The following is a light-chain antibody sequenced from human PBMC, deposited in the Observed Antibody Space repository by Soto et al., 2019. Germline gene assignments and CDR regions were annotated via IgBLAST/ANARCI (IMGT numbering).Light chain of an antibody. Sequence: QSALTQPPSASGSPGQSVTISCTGTSSDVGGYNYVSWYQQHPGEAPKLMIFEVSKRPSGVPDRFSGSKSGNTASLTVSGLQADDEADYYCSSYAGSNTFVFGTGTKLTVL. J-gene: IGLJ1*01. CDR3: SSYAGSNTFV. V-gene: IGLV2-8*01. CDR2: EVS. CDR1: SSDVGGYNY.